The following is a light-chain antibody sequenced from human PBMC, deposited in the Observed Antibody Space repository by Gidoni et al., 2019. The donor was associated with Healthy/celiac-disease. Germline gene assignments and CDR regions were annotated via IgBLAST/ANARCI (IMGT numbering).Light chain of an antibody. Sequence: DIQKTQSPSSLSASVGDRVTITCQASQDISNYLNWYQQKPGKAPKLLIYDASNLETGVPSRFSGSGSGTDFTFTISSLQPEDIATYYCQQYDNLPRTFXPXTKVDIK. CDR3: QQYDNLPRT. CDR2: DAS. CDR1: QDISNY. J-gene: IGKJ3*01. V-gene: IGKV1-33*01.